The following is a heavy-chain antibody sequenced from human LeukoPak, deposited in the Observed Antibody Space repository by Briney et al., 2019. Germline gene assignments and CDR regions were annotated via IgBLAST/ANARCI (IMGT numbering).Heavy chain of an antibody. J-gene: IGHJ3*01. CDR2: IYHSGST. CDR3: ARNFGTTGTTGYAFDL. Sequence: SGTLSLTCAVSGGSISSSNWWSWVRQPPGKGLEWVGAIYHSGSTNYNPSLKSRVTISVDKSKNQFSLKLSSVTAADTAVYYCARNFGTTGTTGYAFDLWGQGTMVTVSS. CDR1: GGSISSSNW. V-gene: IGHV4-4*02. D-gene: IGHD1-1*01.